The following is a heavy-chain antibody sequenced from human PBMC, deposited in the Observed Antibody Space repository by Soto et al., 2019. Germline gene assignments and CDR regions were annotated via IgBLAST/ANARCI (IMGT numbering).Heavy chain of an antibody. CDR1: GFTFDDYA. Sequence: SLRLPCSASGFTFDDYAMHWVRQAPGKGLEWVSGISWNSGSIGYADSVKGRFTISRDNAKNSLYLQMNSLRAEDTDLYYCAKDREIAAAGTFDYWGQGTLVTVYS. D-gene: IGHD6-13*01. J-gene: IGHJ4*02. CDR2: ISWNSGSI. CDR3: AKDREIAAAGTFDY. V-gene: IGHV3-9*01.